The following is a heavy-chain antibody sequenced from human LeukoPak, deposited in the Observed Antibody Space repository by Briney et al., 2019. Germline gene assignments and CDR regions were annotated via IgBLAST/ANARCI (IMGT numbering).Heavy chain of an antibody. CDR2: IYSGGST. D-gene: IGHD3-9*01. Sequence: GGSLGFSGAVSGFAVSSNYMSWVRQAPGKGLEWVSVIYSGGSTYYTASVKGRFTISRDNSKNTLYLQMNSLRAEDTAVYYCARWAWVLSVWGQKTVV. CDR3: ARWAWVLSV. J-gene: IGHJ3*01. V-gene: IGHV3-53*01. CDR1: GFAVSSNY.